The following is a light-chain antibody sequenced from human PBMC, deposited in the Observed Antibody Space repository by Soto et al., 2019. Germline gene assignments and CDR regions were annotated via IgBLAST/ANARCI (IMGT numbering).Light chain of an antibody. CDR3: TSYTSSVTLV. CDR1: SSDVAAYDY. Sequence: QSALTQPASVSGSPGQSITISCTGTSSDVAAYDYVSWYQHHPGKAPKLLIYDVSYRPSGISDRFSGSKSGNTASLTISGLQADDEADYYCTSYTSSVTLVFGGGTKLTVL. V-gene: IGLV2-14*01. J-gene: IGLJ2*01. CDR2: DVS.